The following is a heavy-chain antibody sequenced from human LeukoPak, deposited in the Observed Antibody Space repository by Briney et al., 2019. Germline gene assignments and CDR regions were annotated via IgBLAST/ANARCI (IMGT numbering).Heavy chain of an antibody. CDR2: ISWNSGSI. D-gene: IGHD1-1*01. CDR1: GFTFEDYA. CDR3: AKDHSPGGNAFDI. V-gene: IGHV3-9*03. J-gene: IGHJ3*02. Sequence: GGSLRLSCAASGFTFEDYAMHWVRQAPGKGLEWVSGISWNSGSIGYADSVKGRFTISRDNAKRTLYLQMNSLRAEDMALYYCAKDHSPGGNAFDIWGQGTMVTVSS.